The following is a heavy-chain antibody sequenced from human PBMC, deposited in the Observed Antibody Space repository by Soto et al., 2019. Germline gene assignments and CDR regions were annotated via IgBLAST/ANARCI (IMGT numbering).Heavy chain of an antibody. D-gene: IGHD3-10*01. V-gene: IGHV4-59*01. CDR1: NGFIGGFY. CDR3: ARASGLSIYNWFDP. Sequence: PENLCLPCSISNGFIGGFYWNWIRQSPEKGLEWIGQIYFSGSTIYSPSFQSRVTLSVDSSKSQVALRLKSVTAADSAVYLCARASGLSIYNWFDPLGQGILVTV. J-gene: IGHJ5*02. CDR2: IYFSGST.